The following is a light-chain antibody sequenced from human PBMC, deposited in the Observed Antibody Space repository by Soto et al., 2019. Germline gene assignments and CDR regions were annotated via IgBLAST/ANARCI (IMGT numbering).Light chain of an antibody. V-gene: IGLV2-14*03. CDR1: SSDIGAYIY. CDR3: SSHTTKNTWI. Sequence: QSALTQPASVSGSPGQSITISCTGTSSDIGAYIYVSWYQQHPGKAPKLIISEVSNRPSGVSDRFSGSKSANTASLTISGLQPEDEGDYYCSSHTTKNTWIFGGGTQLTVL. J-gene: IGLJ2*01. CDR2: EVS.